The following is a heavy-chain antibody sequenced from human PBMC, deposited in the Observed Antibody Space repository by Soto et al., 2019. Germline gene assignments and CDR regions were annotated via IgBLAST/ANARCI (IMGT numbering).Heavy chain of an antibody. CDR2: IFSNDEK. CDR3: ARHYYDSSGWGYGMDV. D-gene: IGHD3-22*01. V-gene: IGHV2-26*01. Sequence: QVTLKESGPVLVKPTETLTLTCTVSGFSLSNARMGVSWIRQPPGKALEWLAHIFSNDEKSYSTSLKSRLPISKHPSKRQVGLTMTNMDPVDTATYYCARHYYDSSGWGYGMDVWGQGTTVTVSS. CDR1: GFSLSNARMG. J-gene: IGHJ6*02.